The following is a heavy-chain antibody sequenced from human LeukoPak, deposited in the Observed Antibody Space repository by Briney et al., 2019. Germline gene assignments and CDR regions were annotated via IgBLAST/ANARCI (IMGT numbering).Heavy chain of an antibody. CDR2: ISGSGGST. Sequence: GGSLRLSCAASGFTFSIYAMSWVRQAPGKGLEWVSGISGSGGSTDYADSVKGRFTISRDNSKNTLYLQMNSLRAEDTAVYYCAKGSKMVYYFDSRGQGTLVTVSS. J-gene: IGHJ4*02. V-gene: IGHV3-23*01. CDR1: GFTFSIYA. D-gene: IGHD2-8*01. CDR3: AKGSKMVYYFDS.